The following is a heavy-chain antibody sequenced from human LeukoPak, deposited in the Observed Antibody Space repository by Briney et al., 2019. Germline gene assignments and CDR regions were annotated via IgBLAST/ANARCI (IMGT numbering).Heavy chain of an antibody. V-gene: IGHV3-30*04. D-gene: IGHD3-22*01. J-gene: IGHJ5*02. CDR3: ARSGEDYYDSSGSNWFDP. CDR1: GFTFSRYV. CDR2: ISYDGSNK. Sequence: PGGALRLSCAASGFTFSRYVMHWVRQAPGKGLEWVAVISYDGSNKYYADSVKGRFTISRDNSQNTLYLQMNSLRAEDTAVYYCARSGEDYYDSSGSNWFDPWGQGTLVTVSS.